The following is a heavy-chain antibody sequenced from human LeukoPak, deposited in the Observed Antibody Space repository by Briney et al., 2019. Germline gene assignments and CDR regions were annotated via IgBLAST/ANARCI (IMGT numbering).Heavy chain of an antibody. CDR2: ISGSGDST. V-gene: IGHV3-23*01. Sequence: GGPLRLSCAAPGFTLSSYAMSWVRLAPRKGLEWVSTISGSGDSTYYAGYVKGRFTFSRDNSKNTLYLQMNSLRAEYTAVYYCAKELGSSYYIFDYWGQGTLVTVSS. D-gene: IGHD3-22*01. J-gene: IGHJ4*02. CDR1: GFTLSSYA. CDR3: AKELGSSYYIFDY.